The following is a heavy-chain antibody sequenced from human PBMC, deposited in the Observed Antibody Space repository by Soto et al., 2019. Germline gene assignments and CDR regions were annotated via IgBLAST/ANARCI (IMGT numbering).Heavy chain of an antibody. J-gene: IGHJ6*02. CDR3: VRNGYYSLDV. D-gene: IGHD3-22*01. V-gene: IGHV4-4*02. CDR2: IYHSGAP. CDR1: GDSIIGTGW. Sequence: QVQLQESGPGLVRPSGTLSLTCAVSGDSIIGTGWWSWVRQSPGTGLDWIGEIYHSGAPNSNPSLKSRVTISVDTSRNQFSLNLGFVTAADTAVYYCVRNGYYSLDVWGQGTTVTVSS.